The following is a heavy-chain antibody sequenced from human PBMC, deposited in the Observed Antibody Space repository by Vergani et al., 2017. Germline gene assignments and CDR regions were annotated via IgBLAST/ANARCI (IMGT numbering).Heavy chain of an antibody. CDR2: IKQDGSEK. D-gene: IGHD2-2*01. CDR3: ARDSIVVVPAETDAFDI. J-gene: IGHJ3*02. V-gene: IGHV3-7*01. CDR1: GFTFSSYW. Sequence: EVQLVESGGGLVQPGGSLRLSCAASGFTFSSYWMSWVRQAPGKGLEWVANIKQDGSEKYYVDSVKGRFTISRDNAKNSLYLQMNSLRAEDTAVYYCARDSIVVVPAETDAFDIWGQGTMVTVSS.